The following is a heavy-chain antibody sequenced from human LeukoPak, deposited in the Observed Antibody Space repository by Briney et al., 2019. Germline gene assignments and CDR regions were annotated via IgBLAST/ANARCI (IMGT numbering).Heavy chain of an antibody. CDR3: ARGGPATTVDY. J-gene: IGHJ4*02. V-gene: IGHV3-53*04. CDR2: IYTGGNT. D-gene: IGHD1-1*01. CDR1: GFTISNYY. Sequence: GASLRLSCAASGFTISNYYMSWVRQAPGKGLEWVSVIYTGGNTYYTDAVKGRFTISRHNSKNTLYLQMNSLRAEDTAVYYCARGGPATTVDYWGRGTLVTVSS.